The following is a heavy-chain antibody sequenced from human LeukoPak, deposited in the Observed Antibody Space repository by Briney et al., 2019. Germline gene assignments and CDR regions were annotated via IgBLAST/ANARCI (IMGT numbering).Heavy chain of an antibody. CDR1: GFTFSSYG. J-gene: IGHJ4*02. CDR2: TRYDGSNK. Sequence: GGSLRLSCEASGFTFSSYGMHWVRQAPGKGQEWVAFTRYDGSNKYYADSVKGRFTISRDNSKNTLYLQMNSLRAEDTAVYYCAKDFCSSTSCYYFDYWGQGTLVTVSS. CDR3: AKDFCSSTSCYYFDY. V-gene: IGHV3-30*02. D-gene: IGHD2-2*01.